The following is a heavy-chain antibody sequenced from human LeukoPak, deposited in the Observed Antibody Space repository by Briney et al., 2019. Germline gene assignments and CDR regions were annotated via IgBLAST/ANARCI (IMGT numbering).Heavy chain of an antibody. D-gene: IGHD2-2*01. CDR3: ARQPYQWSDDTSPGYFDE. J-gene: IGHJ4*02. V-gene: IGHV4-39*01. CDR2: MFYSGTT. Sequence: ASVTLSLTCKVSSFSIRSPDFSWAWLRQSPGRGLEWIGTMFYSGTTYYNPSLSRRVSMSVDTSEDHFSLRLRSLDAADTAVYYCARQPYQWSDDTSPGYFDEWGQGILVSVSS. CDR1: SFSIRSPDFS.